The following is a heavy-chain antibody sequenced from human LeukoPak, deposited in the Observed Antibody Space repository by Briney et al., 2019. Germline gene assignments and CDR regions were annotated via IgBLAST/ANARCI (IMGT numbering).Heavy chain of an antibody. CDR2: IYFSGST. CDR3: TNTNSENFDY. CDR1: GGSMSHYY. D-gene: IGHD4-23*01. V-gene: IGHV4-59*08. Sequence: SETLSLTCAVSGGSMSHYYWSWIRQPPEKGLEWIGYIYFSGSTNYNPSLKSRVTISIDASKSQFSLKLSSVTAADTAVYYCTNTNSENFDYWGQGTLVTVSS. J-gene: IGHJ4*02.